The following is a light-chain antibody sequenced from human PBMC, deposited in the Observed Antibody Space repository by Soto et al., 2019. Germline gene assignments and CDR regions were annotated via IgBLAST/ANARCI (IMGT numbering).Light chain of an antibody. CDR2: GAS. V-gene: IGKV3D-15*01. Sequence: EVVMTQSRATLSVSPGERATLSCRASQSVSSSLAWYQQKPGQAPRLLMYGASTSAAGIPARFSGSGSGTEFTLTISSLQSEDFAVYYCQQYLNWPRTFGQGTQLEIK. CDR3: QQYLNWPRT. CDR1: QSVSSS. J-gene: IGKJ2*01.